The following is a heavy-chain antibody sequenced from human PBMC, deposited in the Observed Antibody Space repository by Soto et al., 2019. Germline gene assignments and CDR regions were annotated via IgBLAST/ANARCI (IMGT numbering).Heavy chain of an antibody. CDR3: ARVGVLMVYASVPGGDEKAY. CDR2: IYSGGST. V-gene: IGHV3-66*01. Sequence: EVQLVESGGGLVQPGGSLRLSCAASGFTVSSNYMSWVRQAPGKGLEWVSVIYSGGSTYYADSVKGRFTISRDNSKNTLYLQRTSLRAGDRAVYYCARVGVLMVYASVPGGDEKAYWGQGPLVPVPS. D-gene: IGHD2-8*01. J-gene: IGHJ4*02. CDR1: GFTVSSNY.